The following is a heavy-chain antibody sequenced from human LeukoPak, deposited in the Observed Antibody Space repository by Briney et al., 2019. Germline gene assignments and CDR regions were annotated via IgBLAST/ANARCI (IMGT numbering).Heavy chain of an antibody. CDR2: IYPGDSDT. V-gene: IGHV5-51*01. J-gene: IGHJ6*02. Sequence: GESLKISCQGSGYSFTSYWIGWVRQMPGKGLEWMGMIYPGDSDTRYSPSFQGQVTISADKSISTAYLQWSSLKASDTAMYYCARPYGGDSPNYYGMDVWGQGTTVTVSS. CDR3: ARPYGGDSPNYYGMDV. CDR1: GYSFTSYW. D-gene: IGHD4-23*01.